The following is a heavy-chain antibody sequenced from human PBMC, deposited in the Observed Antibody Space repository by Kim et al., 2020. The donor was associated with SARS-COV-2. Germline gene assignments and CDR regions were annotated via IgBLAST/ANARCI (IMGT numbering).Heavy chain of an antibody. V-gene: IGHV3-30-3*01. CDR2: ISYDGSNK. J-gene: IGHJ4*02. CDR3: ATRDGYRY. Sequence: GGSLRLSCAASGFTFSSYAMHWVRQAPGKGLEWVAVISYDGSNKYYADSVKGRFTISRDNSKNTMYLQMNSLRAEDTAVYYCATRDGYRYWGQGTLVTVSS. D-gene: IGHD5-12*01. CDR1: GFTFSSYA.